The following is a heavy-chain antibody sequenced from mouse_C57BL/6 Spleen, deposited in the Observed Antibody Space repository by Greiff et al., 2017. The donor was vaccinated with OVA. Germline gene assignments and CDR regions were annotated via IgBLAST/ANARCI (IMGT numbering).Heavy chain of an antibody. CDR3: ARVAYYSKPYYFDY. J-gene: IGHJ2*01. CDR2: INPNNGGT. V-gene: IGHV1-22*01. Sequence: VQLQQSGPELVKPGASVKMSCKASGYTFTDYNMHWVKQSHGKSLEWIGYINPNNGGTSYNQKFKGKATLTVNKSSSTAYMELRSLTSEDSAVYYCARVAYYSKPYYFDYWGQGTTLTVSP. D-gene: IGHD2-5*01. CDR1: GYTFTDYN.